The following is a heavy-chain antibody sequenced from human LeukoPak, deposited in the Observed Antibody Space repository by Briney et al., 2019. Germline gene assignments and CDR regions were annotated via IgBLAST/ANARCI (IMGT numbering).Heavy chain of an antibody. V-gene: IGHV4-30-4*08. CDR3: ATIDFWSGYYYFDY. CDR2: IYYSGST. J-gene: IGHJ4*02. Sequence: SETLSLTCSVSGGSISSSNYYWGWIRQPPGKGLEWIGYIYYSGSTYYNPSLKSRVTISVDTSKNQFSLKLSSVTAADTAVYYCATIDFWSGYYYFDYWGQGTLVTVSS. D-gene: IGHD3-3*01. CDR1: GGSISSSNYY.